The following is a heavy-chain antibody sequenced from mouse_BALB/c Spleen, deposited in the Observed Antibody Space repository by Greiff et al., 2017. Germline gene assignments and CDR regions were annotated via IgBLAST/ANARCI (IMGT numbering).Heavy chain of an antibody. CDR1: GFTFSSFG. CDR2: ISSGSSTI. Sequence: EVMLVESGGGLVQPGGSRKLSCAASGFTFSSFGMHWVRQAPEKGLEWVAYISSGSSTIYYADTVKGRFTISRDNPKNTLFLQMTSLRSEDTAMYYCAKDLRRAMDYWGQGTSVTVSS. J-gene: IGHJ4*01. V-gene: IGHV5-17*02. D-gene: IGHD2-12*01. CDR3: AKDLRRAMDY.